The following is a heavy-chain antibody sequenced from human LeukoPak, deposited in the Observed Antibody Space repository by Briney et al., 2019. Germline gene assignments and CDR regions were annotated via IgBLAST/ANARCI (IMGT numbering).Heavy chain of an antibody. D-gene: IGHD2-15*01. CDR3: ARGSVGTPPPFDY. J-gene: IGHJ4*02. CDR2: ISYDGSSK. CDR1: GFTFSSYA. V-gene: IGHV3-30-3*01. Sequence: GGSLRLSCAASGFTFSSYAMHWVRQAPGKGLEWVAVISYDGSSKYYADSVKGRFTISRDSSTLYLQMNSLRTEDTAVYYCARGSVGTPPPFDYWGQGTLVTVSS.